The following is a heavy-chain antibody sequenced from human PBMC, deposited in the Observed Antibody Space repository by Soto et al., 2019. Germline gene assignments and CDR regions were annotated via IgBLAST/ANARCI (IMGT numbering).Heavy chain of an antibody. D-gene: IGHD3-3*01. J-gene: IGHJ6*03. CDR1: GGSISNYY. V-gene: IGHV4-59*08. CDR2: IYKSGST. CDR3: ARQVDYNFWSGGYYHYYYMDV. Sequence: SETLSLTCTVSGGSISNYYWSWIRQPPGKGLEWIGYIYKSGSTNYNPSLKSRVSISVDTSKNQFSRKVRSVTAADTAVYYCARQVDYNFWSGGYYHYYYMDVWGKGTTVTVSS.